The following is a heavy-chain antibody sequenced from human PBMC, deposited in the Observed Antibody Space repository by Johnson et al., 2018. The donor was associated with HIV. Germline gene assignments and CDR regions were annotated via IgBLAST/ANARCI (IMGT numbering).Heavy chain of an antibody. CDR2: IGTAGDT. CDR3: ARRGGPGGRGAFDI. CDR1: GFTFSSYD. Sequence: VQLVESGGGVVQPGRSLRLSCAASGFTFSSYDMHWVRQPTGKRLEWVSGIGTAGDTYYPGSVKGRFTSSRENAKNSLYLQMNSLRAGDTAVYYCARRGGPGGRGAFDIWGQGTMVTVSS. J-gene: IGHJ3*02. V-gene: IGHV3-13*01. D-gene: IGHD3-16*01.